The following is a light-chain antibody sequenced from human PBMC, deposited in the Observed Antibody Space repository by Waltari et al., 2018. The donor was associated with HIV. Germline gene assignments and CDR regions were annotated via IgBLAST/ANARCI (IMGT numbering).Light chain of an antibody. CDR1: ESILYSSNNKNY. V-gene: IGKV4-1*01. Sequence: DIVMTQSPDSLAVSRGERATINCKYSESILYSSNNKNYLAWYQQKPGHPPQLLIYWASTRESGVPDRFSGSGSGTDFTLTISSLQAEDVAVYFCQQYYSTPPWTFGQGTKVEIK. CDR3: QQYYSTPPWT. J-gene: IGKJ1*01. CDR2: WAS.